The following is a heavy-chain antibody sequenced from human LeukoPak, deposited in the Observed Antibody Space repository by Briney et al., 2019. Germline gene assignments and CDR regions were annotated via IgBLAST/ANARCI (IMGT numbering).Heavy chain of an antibody. V-gene: IGHV4-59*01. D-gene: IGHD5-24*01. J-gene: IGHJ4*02. CDR2: IYYSGST. CDR3: AREGSDGYNYFDF. Sequence: PSETLSLTCTVSGDSISGNYWTWIRQPPGKGLEWIGYIYYSGSTNYNASLKSRVTISVDTSKNQFSLKLRSVTAADTAVYYCAREGSDGYNYFDFWGRGTLVTVSS. CDR1: GDSISGNY.